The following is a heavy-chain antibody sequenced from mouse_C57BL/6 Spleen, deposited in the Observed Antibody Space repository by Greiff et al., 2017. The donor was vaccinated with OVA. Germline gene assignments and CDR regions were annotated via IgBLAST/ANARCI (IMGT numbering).Heavy chain of an antibody. Sequence: EVQVVESGGDLVKPGGSLKLSCAASGFTFSSYGMSWVRQTPDKRLEWVATISSGGSYTYYPDSVKGRFTISRDNAKNTLYLQMSSLKSEDTAMYYCARHETYDYDPYWYFDVWGTGTTVTVSS. CDR3: ARHETYDYDPYWYFDV. V-gene: IGHV5-6*01. D-gene: IGHD2-4*01. CDR1: GFTFSSYG. CDR2: ISSGGSYT. J-gene: IGHJ1*03.